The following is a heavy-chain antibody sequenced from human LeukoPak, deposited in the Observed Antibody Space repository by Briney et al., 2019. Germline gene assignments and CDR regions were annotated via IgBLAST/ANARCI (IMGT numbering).Heavy chain of an antibody. CDR2: ISSSSSYI. V-gene: IGHV3-21*01. CDR1: GFTFSSYA. Sequence: PGGSLRLSCAASGFTFSSYAMSWVRQAPGKGLEWVSSISSSSSYIYYADSVKGRFTISRDNAKNSLYLQMNSLRAEDTAVYYCARDRSNTVVTPGRDAFDIWGQGTMVTVSS. J-gene: IGHJ3*02. CDR3: ARDRSNTVVTPGRDAFDI. D-gene: IGHD4-23*01.